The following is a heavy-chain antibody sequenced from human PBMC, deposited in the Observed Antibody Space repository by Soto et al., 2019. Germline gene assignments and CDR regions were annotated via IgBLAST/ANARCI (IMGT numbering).Heavy chain of an antibody. D-gene: IGHD6-13*01. CDR2: IIPIFCTA. Sequence: SSVKVSCKASGGTFSSYAISWVRQAPGQGLEWMGGIIPIFCTANYAQKFQGRVTITADESTSPAYMELSRLRSEDKAVYYCVRKDEQQLDNWFDPWGQGTLVTVSS. CDR1: GGTFSSYA. CDR3: VRKDEQQLDNWFDP. J-gene: IGHJ5*02. V-gene: IGHV1-69*13.